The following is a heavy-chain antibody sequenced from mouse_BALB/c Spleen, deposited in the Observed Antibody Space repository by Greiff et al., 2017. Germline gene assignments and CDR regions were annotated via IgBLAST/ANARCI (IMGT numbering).Heavy chain of an antibody. CDR2: ISYSGST. CDR3: ARKAYAMDY. J-gene: IGHJ4*01. CDR1: GYSITSDYA. Sequence: EVQLQQSGPGLVKPSQSLSLTCTVTGYSITSDYAWNWIRQFPGNKLEWMGYISYSGSTSYNPSLKSRISITRDTSKNQFFLQLNSVTTEDTATYYGARKAYAMDYWGQGTSVTVSS. V-gene: IGHV3-2*02.